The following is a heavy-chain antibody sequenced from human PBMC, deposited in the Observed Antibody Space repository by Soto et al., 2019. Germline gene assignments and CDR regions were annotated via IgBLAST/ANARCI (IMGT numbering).Heavy chain of an antibody. CDR1: GVTFGSYA. J-gene: IGHJ4*02. Sequence: EVQLLESGGGLVQPGGSLRLSCAASGVTFGSYAMSWVRQAPGKGLEWVSLVTYSGANTYYAGSVTGRFTISRDNSRNTLYLQMSSLRVEDTAVYYCATPSLSTGGYSSFDSWGRGTLVTVSS. CDR3: ATPSLSTGGYSSFDS. CDR2: VTYSGANT. D-gene: IGHD1-26*01. V-gene: IGHV3-23*01.